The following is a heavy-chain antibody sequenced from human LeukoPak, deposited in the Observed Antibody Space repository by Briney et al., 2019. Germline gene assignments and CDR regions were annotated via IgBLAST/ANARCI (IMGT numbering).Heavy chain of an antibody. V-gene: IGHV3-23*01. CDR3: TLAAAGTHYYYYGMDV. CDR1: GFTFSSYA. CDR2: ISGSGGST. D-gene: IGHD6-13*01. Sequence: GGSLRLSCAASGFTFSSYAMSWVRQAPGKGLEWVTAISGSGGSTYYADSVKGRFTISRDNSKNTLYLQMNSLRAEDTAVYYCTLAAAGTHYYYYGMDVWGQGTTVTVSS. J-gene: IGHJ6*02.